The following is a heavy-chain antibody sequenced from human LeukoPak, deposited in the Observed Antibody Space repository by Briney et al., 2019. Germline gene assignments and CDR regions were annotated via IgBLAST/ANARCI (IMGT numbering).Heavy chain of an antibody. Sequence: GASVKVSCKASGYTFTSYDIDWVRQATGQGLGWMGWMNPNSGNTGYAQKFQGRVTITRNTSISTAYMELSSLRSEDTAVYYCARGFPSSSLAYYYMDVWGKGTTVTVSS. D-gene: IGHD6-6*01. V-gene: IGHV1-8*03. J-gene: IGHJ6*03. CDR3: ARGFPSSSLAYYYMDV. CDR2: MNPNSGNT. CDR1: GYTFTSYD.